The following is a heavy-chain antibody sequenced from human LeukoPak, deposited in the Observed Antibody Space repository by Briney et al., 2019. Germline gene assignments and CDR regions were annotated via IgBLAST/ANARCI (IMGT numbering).Heavy chain of an antibody. CDR2: ISYSGST. CDR1: GGSISSYY. V-gene: IGHV4-59*01. D-gene: IGHD3-10*01. Sequence: PSETLSLTCTVSGGSISSYYWSWIRQPPGKRLEWIGYISYSGSTNYSPPLKSRVTILVDTSKNQFSLKLSSVTAADTAVYYCARSYGYVDYWGQGTLVTVPS. J-gene: IGHJ4*02. CDR3: ARSYGYVDY.